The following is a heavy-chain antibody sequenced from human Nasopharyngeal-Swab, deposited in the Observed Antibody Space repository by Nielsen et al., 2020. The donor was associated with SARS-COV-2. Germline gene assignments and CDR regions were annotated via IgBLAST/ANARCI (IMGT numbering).Heavy chain of an antibody. V-gene: IGHV1-69*13. Sequence: SVKVSCKASGGTFSSYAISWVRQAPGQGLEWMGGIIPIFGTANYAQKFQGRVTITADESTSTVYMELSSLRSEDTAVYYCATYSGSYSGVDYYYGMDVWGQGTTVTVSS. CDR1: GGTFSSYA. D-gene: IGHD1-26*01. J-gene: IGHJ6*02. CDR2: IIPIFGTA. CDR3: ATYSGSYSGVDYYYGMDV.